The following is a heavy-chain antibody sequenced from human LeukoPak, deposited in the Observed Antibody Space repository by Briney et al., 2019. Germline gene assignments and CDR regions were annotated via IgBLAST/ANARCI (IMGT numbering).Heavy chain of an antibody. V-gene: IGHV4-59*01. J-gene: IGHJ5*02. Sequence: SETLSLTCSVSGASISSYYWNWIRQPPGEGLEWIGNIYASGSTNYNPSLKSRVTISLDTSKDQFSLKLTSVAAADTAFYYCAKDWELGSWGQGTLVTVSS. CDR2: IYASGST. CDR3: AKDWELGS. CDR1: GASISSYY. D-gene: IGHD1-26*01.